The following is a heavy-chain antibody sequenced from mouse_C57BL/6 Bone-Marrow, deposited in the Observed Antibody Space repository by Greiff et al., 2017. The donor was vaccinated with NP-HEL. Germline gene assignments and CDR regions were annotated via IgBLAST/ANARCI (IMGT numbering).Heavy chain of an antibody. V-gene: IGHV1-26*01. Sequence: EVQLQQSGPELVKPGASVKISCKASGYTFTDYYMNWVKQSHGKSLEWIGDINPNNGGTSYNQKFKGKATLTVDKSSSTAYMERRSLTSEDSAVYYCASAYYSNYVGYFDYWGQGTTLTVSS. CDR2: INPNNGGT. CDR1: GYTFTDYY. J-gene: IGHJ2*01. CDR3: ASAYYSNYVGYFDY. D-gene: IGHD2-5*01.